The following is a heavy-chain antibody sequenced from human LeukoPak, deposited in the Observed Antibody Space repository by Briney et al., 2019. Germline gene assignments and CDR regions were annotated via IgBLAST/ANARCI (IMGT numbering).Heavy chain of an antibody. D-gene: IGHD3-3*01. CDR2: INHSGRT. V-gene: IGHV4-34*01. J-gene: IGHJ5*02. CDR3: ARTPDSQYYDFWSGYYTGRGKWFDP. CDR1: GGSFNNYY. Sequence: SETLSLTCVVYGGSFNNYYWTWIRQPPGKGLEWIGEINHSGRTNCYPSLKRRVTMSVDTSKNQFSLTLSSVTAADTAVYYCARTPDSQYYDFWSGYYTGRGKWFDPWGQGTLVTVSS.